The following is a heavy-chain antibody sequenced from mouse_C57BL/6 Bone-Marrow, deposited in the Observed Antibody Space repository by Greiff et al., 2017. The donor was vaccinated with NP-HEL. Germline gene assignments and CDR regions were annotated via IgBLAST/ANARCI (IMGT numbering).Heavy chain of an antibody. D-gene: IGHD2-4*01. J-gene: IGHJ4*01. V-gene: IGHV5-9-1*02. CDR3: TRAYDYDGAMDY. CDR2: ISSGGDYL. Sequence: EVKVVESGEGLVKPGGSLKLSCAASGFTFSSYALSWFRQTPEKRLEWVAYISSGGDYLYYADTVTGRFTFSRDNARNTLYLQMSSLKSEDTAMYYCTRAYDYDGAMDYGGQGTSVTVSS. CDR1: GFTFSSYA.